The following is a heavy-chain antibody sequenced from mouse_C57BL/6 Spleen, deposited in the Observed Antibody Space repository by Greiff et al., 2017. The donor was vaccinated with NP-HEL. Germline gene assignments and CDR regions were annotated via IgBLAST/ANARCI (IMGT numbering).Heavy chain of an antibody. CDR1: GYTFTDYY. Sequence: EVQLQQSGPELVKPGASVKISCKASGYTFTDYYMNWVKQSHGKSLEWIGDINPNNGGTSYNQKFKGKATLTVDKSSSTAYMELRSLTSEDSAVYYCARRTIYYDYAFDYWGQGTTLTVSS. D-gene: IGHD2-4*01. CDR3: ARRTIYYDYAFDY. J-gene: IGHJ2*01. CDR2: INPNNGGT. V-gene: IGHV1-26*01.